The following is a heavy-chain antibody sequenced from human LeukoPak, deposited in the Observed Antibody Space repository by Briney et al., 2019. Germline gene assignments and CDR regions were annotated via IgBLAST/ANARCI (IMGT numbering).Heavy chain of an antibody. CDR2: ISAYNGNT. Sequence: ASVKVSCKASGYTFTSYGISWVRQAPGQGLEWMGWISAYNGNTNYAQKHQGRVTMTTDTSTSTAYMELRSLRSDDTAVYYCARVGAAGTLNYYYYYGMDVWGQGTTVTVSS. J-gene: IGHJ6*02. CDR1: GYTFTSYG. CDR3: ARVGAAGTLNYYYYYGMDV. V-gene: IGHV1-18*01. D-gene: IGHD6-13*01.